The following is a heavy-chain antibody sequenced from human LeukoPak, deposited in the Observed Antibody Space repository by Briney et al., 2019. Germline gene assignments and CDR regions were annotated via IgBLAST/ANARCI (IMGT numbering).Heavy chain of an antibody. D-gene: IGHD4-23*01. CDR3: ARQHSTVVTPDYFDY. CDR1: GYSFTSYW. CDR2: IYPGDSDT. V-gene: IGHV5-51*01. J-gene: IGHJ4*02. Sequence: GESLKISCKGSGYSFTSYWIGWVRQMPRKGLEWMGIIYPGDSDTRYSPSFQGQVTISADKSISTAYLQWSSLKASDTAMYYCARQHSTVVTPDYFDYWGQGTLVTVSS.